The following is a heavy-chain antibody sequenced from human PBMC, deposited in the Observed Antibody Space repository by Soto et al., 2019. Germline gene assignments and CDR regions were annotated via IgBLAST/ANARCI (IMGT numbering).Heavy chain of an antibody. CDR2: ISGSGGST. CDR1: GFTFSSYA. J-gene: IGHJ4*02. V-gene: IGHV3-23*01. CDR3: AKVLNSYGVFEESFIFSDY. D-gene: IGHD4-17*01. Sequence: GGSLRLSCAASGFTFSSYAMSWVRQAPGKGLEWVSAISGSGGSTYYADSVKGRFTISRDNSKNTLYLQMNSLRAEDTAVYYCAKVLNSYGVFEESFIFSDYWGQGTLVTVSS.